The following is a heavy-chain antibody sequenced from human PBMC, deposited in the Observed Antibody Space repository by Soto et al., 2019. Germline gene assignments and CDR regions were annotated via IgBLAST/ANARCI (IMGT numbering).Heavy chain of an antibody. J-gene: IGHJ5*02. D-gene: IGHD6-19*01. CDR1: GFTFSNYA. CDR3: AKVGMSGWYWPWFDP. CDR2: ISGSGGST. Sequence: PGGSLRLSCAASGFTFSNYAMSWVRQAPGKGLEWVSAISGSGGSTYYADSVKGRFTISRDNSKNTLYLQMNSLRAEDTAVYYCAKVGMSGWYWPWFDPWGQGTLVTVSS. V-gene: IGHV3-23*01.